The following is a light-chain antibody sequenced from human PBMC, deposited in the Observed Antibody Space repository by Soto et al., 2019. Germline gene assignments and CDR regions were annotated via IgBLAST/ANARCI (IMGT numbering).Light chain of an antibody. V-gene: IGKV1-39*01. CDR3: QQGSSSPLT. J-gene: IGKJ4*01. CDR1: QPISTY. CDR2: AAS. Sequence: DIQMTQSPSSLSASVGDRVTITCRASQPISTYLNSYQQRPGKAPKVLIYAASSLQSGVPSRFSGSGTGTEFTLSISGLQPEEFATYCCQQGSSSPLTFGGGTRVEL.